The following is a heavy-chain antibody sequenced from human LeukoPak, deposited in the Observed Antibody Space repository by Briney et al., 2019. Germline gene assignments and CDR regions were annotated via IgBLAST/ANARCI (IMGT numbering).Heavy chain of an antibody. CDR2: ISSYNGNT. CDR3: ARELILNAAYCSDCNSGQFFDH. V-gene: IGHV1-18*04. J-gene: IGHJ4*02. CDR1: VYMFIDNG. Sequence: ASVKVSCKASVYMFIDNGISWVRHAPGQGLEWMGWISSYNGNTNYPQKFQGRVTVTTDTSTTTAYMELTSLTSDDTAMYYCARELILNAAYCSDCNSGQFFDHWGQGTLVTVSS. D-gene: IGHD2-15*01.